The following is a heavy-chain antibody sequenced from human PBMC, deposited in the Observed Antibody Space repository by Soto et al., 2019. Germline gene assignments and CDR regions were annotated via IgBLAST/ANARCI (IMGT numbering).Heavy chain of an antibody. D-gene: IGHD2-21*02. V-gene: IGHV3-11*01. J-gene: IGHJ6*03. Sequence: QVQLVESGGGLVKPGGSLRLSCAASGFTFSDYYMSWIRQAPGKGLELVSYISSSGSTIYYADSVKGRFTISRDNAKNSLYLKMNSLRAEDTAVYYCARAESDYYYYYYMDVWGKGTTVTVSS. CDR1: GFTFSDYY. CDR2: ISSSGSTI. CDR3: ARAESDYYYYYYMDV.